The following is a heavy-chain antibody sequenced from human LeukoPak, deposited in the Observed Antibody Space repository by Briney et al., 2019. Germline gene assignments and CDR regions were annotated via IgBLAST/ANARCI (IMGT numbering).Heavy chain of an antibody. V-gene: IGHV1-46*01. CDR3: ASEVRGVVSSAPIDY. Sequence: ASVKVSCKASGYTFTSYYMHWVRQAPGQGLEWMGMINPSGGSTNYAQKFQGRVTMTRDTSTSTVYMELSSLRSEDTAVYYCASEVRGVVSSAPIDYWGQGTLITVSS. CDR1: GYTFTSYY. D-gene: IGHD3-10*01. J-gene: IGHJ4*02. CDR2: INPSGGST.